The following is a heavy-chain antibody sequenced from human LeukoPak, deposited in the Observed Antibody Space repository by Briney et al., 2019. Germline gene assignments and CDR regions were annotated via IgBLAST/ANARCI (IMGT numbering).Heavy chain of an antibody. CDR1: GFTFGTYS. V-gene: IGHV3-48*02. CDR3: ARVAVGATHLDY. CDR2: ISSSSGTI. J-gene: IGHJ4*02. D-gene: IGHD1-26*01. Sequence: GGSLRLSCAASGFTFGTYSMNWVRQAPGKGLEWVSYISSSSGTIYYADSVKGRFTISRDNAKNSLYLQMNSLRDEDTAVYFFARVAVGATHLDYWGQGTLVTVSS.